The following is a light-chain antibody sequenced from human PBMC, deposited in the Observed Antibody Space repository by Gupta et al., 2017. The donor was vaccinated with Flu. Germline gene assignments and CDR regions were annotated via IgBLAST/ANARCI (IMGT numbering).Light chain of an antibody. V-gene: IGKV3-11*01. J-gene: IGKJ4*01. CDR2: DAS. Sequence: EIVLTQSPATLSLSPGERATLSCRASQSVSSYLAWYQQKPGQAPRLLIYDASNRASGVPARFSGSGSGTEFTLTISSLEPEDFAVYYCQQRSNWSVTFGGGTKVEIK. CDR1: QSVSSY. CDR3: QQRSNWSVT.